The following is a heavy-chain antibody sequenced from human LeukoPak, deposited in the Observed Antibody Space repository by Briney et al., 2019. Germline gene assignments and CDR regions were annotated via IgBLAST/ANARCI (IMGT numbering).Heavy chain of an antibody. J-gene: IGHJ4*02. CDR2: IYYSAST. D-gene: IGHD6-19*01. CDR3: ARQSTGYSSSLDY. V-gene: IGHV4-59*08. Sequence: SETLSLTCTVSGGSISNFYWSWIRQPPGKGLEWIGYIYYSASTKYNPSLKSRVTISVDMSKNQFSLNLSSVTAADTAVYYCARQSTGYSSSLDYWGQGALVTVSS. CDR1: GGSISNFY.